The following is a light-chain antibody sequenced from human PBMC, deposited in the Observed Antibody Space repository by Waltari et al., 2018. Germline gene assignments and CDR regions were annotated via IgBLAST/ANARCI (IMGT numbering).Light chain of an antibody. Sequence: TQSPATLSLSPGERATLSCRASQNISNYLAWYQQKAGQAPRLIIYGAFSLATGIPARFSCSGSGTEFSLTISSLEPEDFAAFYCQKYNKSPWTFGQGTKVEIK. CDR2: GAF. CDR1: QNISNY. CDR3: QKYNKSPWT. V-gene: IGKV3D-15*01. J-gene: IGKJ1*01.